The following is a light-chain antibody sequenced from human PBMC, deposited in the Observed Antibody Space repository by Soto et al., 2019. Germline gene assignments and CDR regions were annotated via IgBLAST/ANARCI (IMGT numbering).Light chain of an antibody. V-gene: IGKV1-5*01. CDR1: QSISSW. J-gene: IGKJ1*01. Sequence: DIQLTQSPSTLSASVGDRVPLTGRASQSISSWLAWYQQKPGKAPKLLIYDVSSLESGVPSRFSGSGSETEFTLTISSLFPDDFATYYCQQYNRYWTFGQGTKVDIK. CDR2: DVS. CDR3: QQYNRYWT.